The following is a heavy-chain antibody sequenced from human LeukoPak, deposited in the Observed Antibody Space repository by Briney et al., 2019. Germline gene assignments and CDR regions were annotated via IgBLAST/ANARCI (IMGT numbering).Heavy chain of an antibody. CDR3: AREVVAGDDAFDI. CDR2: TYYRSKWYN. J-gene: IGHJ3*02. V-gene: IGHV6-1*01. CDR1: GDSVSSNSAA. Sequence: SQTLSLTCAISGDSVSSNSAAWNWIRQSPSSGLEWLGRTYYRSKWYNDYALSVESRITINPDTSKNQFSLQLNSVTPEDTAVYYCAREVVAGDDAFDIWGQGTMVTVSS. D-gene: IGHD2-15*01.